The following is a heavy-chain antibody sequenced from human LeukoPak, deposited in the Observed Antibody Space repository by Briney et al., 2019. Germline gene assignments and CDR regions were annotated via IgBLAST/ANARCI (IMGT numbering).Heavy chain of an antibody. CDR1: GFTFSCVW. Sequence: GGSLRLTCAASGFTFSCVWMRWVRHAPGKGLEWVGRIKSKTDGGTTEYVAPVKGRFTISRDDSKNTLYLQMNSPKTEDTAVYYCAMELWYGESNSYGVDVWGQGTTVTVSS. V-gene: IGHV3-15*01. D-gene: IGHD3-10*01. J-gene: IGHJ6*02. CDR2: IKSKTDGGTT. CDR3: AMELWYGESNSYGVDV.